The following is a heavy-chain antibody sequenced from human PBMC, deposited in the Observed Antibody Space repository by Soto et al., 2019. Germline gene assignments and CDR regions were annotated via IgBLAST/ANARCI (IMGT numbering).Heavy chain of an antibody. Sequence: ASVKVSCKASGYTFTSYAMQWVRQAPGQRLEWMGWINAGNGNTKYSQKFQGRVTITRDTSATTAYMELGSLRSEDTAVYYCARGPGGPDGPGDYWGQGTLVTVSS. D-gene: IGHD2-15*01. J-gene: IGHJ4*02. CDR3: ARGPGGPDGPGDY. CDR2: INAGNGNT. CDR1: GYTFTSYA. V-gene: IGHV1-3*01.